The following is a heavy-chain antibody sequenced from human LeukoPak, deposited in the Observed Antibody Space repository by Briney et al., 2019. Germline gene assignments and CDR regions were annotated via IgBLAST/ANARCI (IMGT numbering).Heavy chain of an antibody. CDR1: GGSFSGYY. Sequence: SETLSLTCAVYGGSFSGYYWSWIREPPGKGLEWIGEINHSGSTNYNPSLKSRVTISVDTSKNQFSLKLSSVTAADTAVYYCARAYSSSFGVFDYWGQGTLVTVSS. J-gene: IGHJ4*02. D-gene: IGHD6-13*01. CDR2: INHSGST. V-gene: IGHV4-34*01. CDR3: ARAYSSSFGVFDY.